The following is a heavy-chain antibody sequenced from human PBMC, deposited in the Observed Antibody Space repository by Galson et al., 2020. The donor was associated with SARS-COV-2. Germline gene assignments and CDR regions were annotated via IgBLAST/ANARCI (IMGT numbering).Heavy chain of an antibody. CDR2: IYSGGKT. CDR1: GFTVSDNY. V-gene: IGHV3-53*01. J-gene: IGHJ4*02. D-gene: IGHD1-26*01. CDR3: AREGSGSFRDY. Sequence: WGSLRLSCAASGFTVSDNYMSWVRQAPGKGLEWVSLIYSGGKTYYADSVKGRFTISRDNSKNTLYLQINSLRADDTAVYYCAREGSGSFRDYWGQGTLVTVSS.